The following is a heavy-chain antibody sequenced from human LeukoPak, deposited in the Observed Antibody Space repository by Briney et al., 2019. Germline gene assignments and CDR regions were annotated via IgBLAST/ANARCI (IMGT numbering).Heavy chain of an antibody. D-gene: IGHD3-16*02. J-gene: IGHJ4*02. Sequence: ASVKVSCKASGYTFTGYYMHWVRQAPGQGLEWMGWINPNSGGTNHAQKFQGRVTMTRDTSISTAYMELSRLRSDDTAVYYCARDRGDYVWGSYRFWGQGTLVTVSS. CDR3: ARDRGDYVWGSYRF. V-gene: IGHV1-2*02. CDR2: INPNSGGT. CDR1: GYTFTGYY.